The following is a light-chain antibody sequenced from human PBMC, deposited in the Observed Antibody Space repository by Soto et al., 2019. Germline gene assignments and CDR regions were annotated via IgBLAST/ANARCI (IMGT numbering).Light chain of an antibody. CDR2: GAS. CDR1: QSVRTSY. V-gene: IGKV3-20*01. Sequence: EIVLTRSPGTQAMSPEKRATLSCRASQSVRTSYLAWYQQKPGQAPRLLIYGASSRAPGIPDRFSGSGYGTDFTLIISRLEPEDFAAYSCQQYGSSPRTFGQGTKVDIK. CDR3: QQYGSSPRT. J-gene: IGKJ1*01.